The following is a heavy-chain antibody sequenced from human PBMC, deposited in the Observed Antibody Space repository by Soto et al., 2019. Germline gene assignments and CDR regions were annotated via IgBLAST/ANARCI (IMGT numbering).Heavy chain of an antibody. Sequence: SETLSLTCAVFGPSFGGYYWSWIRQAPGKGLEWIGEIDQSGSTNYNPSLKSRVTISIDPSRKEFYLKVSSVTAADTALYYCARNDYGDFRPVYWGQGALVT. V-gene: IGHV4-34*01. CDR2: IDQSGST. J-gene: IGHJ4*02. CDR1: GPSFGGYY. CDR3: ARNDYGDFRPVY. D-gene: IGHD4-17*01.